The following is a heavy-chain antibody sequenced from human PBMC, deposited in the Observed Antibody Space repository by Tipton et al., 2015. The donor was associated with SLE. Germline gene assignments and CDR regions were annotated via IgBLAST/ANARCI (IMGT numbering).Heavy chain of an antibody. D-gene: IGHD3-9*01. CDR1: GFTFSSYA. CDR2: ISGSGGST. Sequence: SGFTFSSYAMSWVRQAPGKGLEWVSAISGSGGSTYYADSVKGRFTISRDNSKNTLYLQMNSLRAEDTAVYYCARAYYDILTGQHQYYFDYWGQGTLVTVSS. CDR3: ARAYYDILTGQHQYYFDY. J-gene: IGHJ4*02. V-gene: IGHV3-23*01.